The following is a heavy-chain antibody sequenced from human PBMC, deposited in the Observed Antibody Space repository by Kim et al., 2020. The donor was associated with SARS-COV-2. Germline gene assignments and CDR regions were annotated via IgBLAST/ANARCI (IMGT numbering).Heavy chain of an antibody. Sequence: GGSLRLSCAASGFTFDQFAIHWVRQAPGKGLEWVSLISGGVISTFYADSVKGRFTISRDHSRNSVHLQMNSLRTEDTGFYYCAKDGGVAFGGSLDYWGRG. J-gene: IGHJ4*02. CDR1: GFTFDQFA. V-gene: IGHV3-43*02. CDR2: ISGGVIST. D-gene: IGHD3-16*01. CDR3: AKDGGVAFGGSLDY.